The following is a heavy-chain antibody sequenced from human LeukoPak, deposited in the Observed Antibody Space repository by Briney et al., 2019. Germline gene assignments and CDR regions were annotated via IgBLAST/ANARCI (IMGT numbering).Heavy chain of an antibody. Sequence: SETLSLTCAVSGYSISSGYYWGWIRQPPGKGLEWIGSIYHSGSTYYNPSLKSRVTISVDTSKNQFSLKLSSVTAADTAVYYCVVSLWFGDPRFGMDVWGKGTTVTVSS. J-gene: IGHJ6*04. V-gene: IGHV4-38-2*01. D-gene: IGHD3-10*01. CDR2: IYHSGST. CDR1: GYSISSGYY. CDR3: VVSLWFGDPRFGMDV.